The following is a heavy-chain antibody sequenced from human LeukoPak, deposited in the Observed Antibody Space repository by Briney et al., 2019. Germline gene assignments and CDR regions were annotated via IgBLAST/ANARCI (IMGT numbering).Heavy chain of an antibody. J-gene: IGHJ4*02. CDR1: GFTFSDYY. CDR2: ISSSGSTI. D-gene: IGHD3-16*01. V-gene: IGHV3-11*01. Sequence: PGGSLRLSCAASGFTFSDYYMSWIRQAPGKGLEWVSYISSSGSTIYYADSVKGRFTISRDNAKNSLYLQMNSLRAEDTAVYYCARVLRLGESLGFCDYWGQGTLVTVSS. CDR3: ARVLRLGESLGFCDY.